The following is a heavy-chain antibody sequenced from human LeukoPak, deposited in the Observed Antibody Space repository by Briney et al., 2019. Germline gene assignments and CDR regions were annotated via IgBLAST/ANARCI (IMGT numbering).Heavy chain of an antibody. J-gene: IGHJ5*02. CDR2: VWYDGDNK. Sequence: GRSLRLSCAASGFTFSSFGLHWVRQAPGEGLEWVALVWYDGDNKYYADSVKGRFTISRDNSKNTLYLQMNSLSAEDTALYYCARESASYSSGTNWFDPWGQGTLVTVSS. V-gene: IGHV3-33*01. CDR1: GFTFSSFG. D-gene: IGHD6-19*01. CDR3: ARESASYSSGTNWFDP.